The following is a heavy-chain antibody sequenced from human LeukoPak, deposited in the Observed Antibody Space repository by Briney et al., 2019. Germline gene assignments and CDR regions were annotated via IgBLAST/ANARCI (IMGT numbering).Heavy chain of an antibody. Sequence: PSETLSLTCAVYGGSFSGYYWSWIRQPPGKGLEWIGEINHSGSTNYNPSLKSRVTISVDTSKNQFSLKLSSVTAADTAVYYCASADSTGFDYWGQGTLVTVSS. CDR2: INHSGST. CDR1: GGSFSGYY. J-gene: IGHJ4*02. CDR3: ASADSTGFDY. V-gene: IGHV4-34*01. D-gene: IGHD2-2*01.